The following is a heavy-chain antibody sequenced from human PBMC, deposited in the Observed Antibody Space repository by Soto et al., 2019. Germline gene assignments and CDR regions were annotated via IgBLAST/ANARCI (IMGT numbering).Heavy chain of an antibody. J-gene: IGHJ4*02. CDR1: GGSISSSSYY. CDR2: IYYSGST. D-gene: IGHD6-19*01. CDR3: ARHTYGRQWLVRTTYYFDY. Sequence: SETLSLTCTVSGGSISSSSYYWGWIRQPPGKGLEWIGSIYYSGSTYYNPSLKSRVTISVDTSKNQFSLKMSSVTAADTAVYYCARHTYGRQWLVRTTYYFDYWGQGTLVTVSS. V-gene: IGHV4-39*01.